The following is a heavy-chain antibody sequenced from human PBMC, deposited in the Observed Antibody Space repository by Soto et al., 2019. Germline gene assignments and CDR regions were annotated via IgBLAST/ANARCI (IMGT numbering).Heavy chain of an antibody. Sequence: GFSVKVPWKDSGYSFTNYVISWLRQAPGRGLEWIGWISVYNGNTEYAEKVQGRVTMTTDTYTSTAYMELRRLRSDDPAVYYGAIDRVTLFDREDIDVWGRRTTVTVS. CDR1: GYSFTNYV. CDR2: ISVYNGNT. V-gene: IGHV1-18*01. J-gene: IGHJ6*02. CDR3: AIDRVTLFDREDIDV. D-gene: IGHD3-3*01.